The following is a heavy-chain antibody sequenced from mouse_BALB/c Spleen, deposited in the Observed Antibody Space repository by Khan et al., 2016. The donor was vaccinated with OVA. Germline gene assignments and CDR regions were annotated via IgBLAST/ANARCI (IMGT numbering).Heavy chain of an antibody. V-gene: IGHV1-52*01. CDR2: IDPYDSET. CDR1: GYTFTSYW. CDR3: ARNPFAY. J-gene: IGHJ3*01. Sequence: VQLQQSGTELVRPGTSVKLSCKASGYTFTSYWMNWIKQRPEQGLEWIGRIDPYDSETHYNQKFKDKATLTVDKSSNTADMQLTSLTSEDSAVYYCARNPFAYGGQGTLVTVSA.